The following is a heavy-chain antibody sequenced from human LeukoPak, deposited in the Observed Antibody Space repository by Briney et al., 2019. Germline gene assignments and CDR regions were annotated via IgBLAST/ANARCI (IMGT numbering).Heavy chain of an antibody. CDR1: GFTFGKYW. CDR2: IKLDGSEK. CDR3: ARDQYDTWSRRGNFDS. D-gene: IGHD3-3*01. V-gene: IGHV3-7*03. J-gene: IGHJ4*02. Sequence: LGGSLRLSCVASGFTFGKYWMSWVRQAPGKGLEWVANIKLDGSEKNYVDSVKGRFTISRDNTKNSLYQQMNSLRAEDTAVFYCARDQYDTWSRRGNFDSWGQGTLVIVSS.